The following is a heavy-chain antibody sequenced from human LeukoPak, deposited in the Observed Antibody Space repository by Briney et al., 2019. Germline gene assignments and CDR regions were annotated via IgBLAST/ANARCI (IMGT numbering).Heavy chain of an antibody. J-gene: IGHJ6*02. CDR1: GYTFTGYY. CDR3: ARDRDHITMVRGVIVHYYYGMDV. D-gene: IGHD3-10*01. V-gene: IGHV1-2*02. CDR2: INPNSGGT. Sequence: ASVKVSCKASGYTFTGYYMHWVRQAPGQGLEWMGWINPNSGGTNYAQKFQGRVTMTRDTSISTAYMELSRLRSDDTAVYYCARDRDHITMVRGVIVHYYYGMDVWGQGTTVTVFS.